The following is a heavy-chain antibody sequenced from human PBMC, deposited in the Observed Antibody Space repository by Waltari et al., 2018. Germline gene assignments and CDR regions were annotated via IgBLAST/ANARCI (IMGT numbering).Heavy chain of an antibody. D-gene: IGHD3-3*02. V-gene: IGHV5-51*01. CDR3: ARLAFLGNTLFDL. Sequence: EVQLVQSGAEVRKPGESLRISCNASGYTFADSWIGWVRQMPGKGLQWMGMVFPDDSDTRYSPSFRGLVTISADTTINTAYLQWITLKPSDSGLYFCARLAFLGNTLFDLWGQGTLVTVSS. CDR2: VFPDDSDT. J-gene: IGHJ5*02. CDR1: GYTFADSW.